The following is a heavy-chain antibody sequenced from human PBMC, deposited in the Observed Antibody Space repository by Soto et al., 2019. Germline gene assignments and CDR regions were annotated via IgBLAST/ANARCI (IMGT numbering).Heavy chain of an antibody. Sequence: ASVKVSCKASGGTLSRFISYPINWVRQAPGQGLEWMGGIVPNIGTVNYAQKFQGRLTITADKSTGTAYMELSNLRSEDTALYYRARRDTSGFLRYFDNWGQGTLVTVSS. D-gene: IGHD3-3*01. J-gene: IGHJ4*02. V-gene: IGHV1-69*06. CDR3: ARRDTSGFLRYFDN. CDR2: IVPNIGTV. CDR1: GGTLSRFISYP.